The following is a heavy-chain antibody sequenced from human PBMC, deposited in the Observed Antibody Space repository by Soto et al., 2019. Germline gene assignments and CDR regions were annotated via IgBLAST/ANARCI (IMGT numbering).Heavy chain of an antibody. CDR1: GFTVSNNY. Sequence: EVQLVESGGGLIQPGGSLRLSCAVSGFTVSNNYMSWVRQAPGKGLEGVSVIYSGGYTAYGDSVKGRFTISRDNSKNTLYLQINSRRADATALFLWAPQAGGGGYWGQGTLVTVSS. CDR3: APQAGGGGY. CDR2: IYSGGYT. J-gene: IGHJ4*02. D-gene: IGHD3-10*01. V-gene: IGHV3-53*01.